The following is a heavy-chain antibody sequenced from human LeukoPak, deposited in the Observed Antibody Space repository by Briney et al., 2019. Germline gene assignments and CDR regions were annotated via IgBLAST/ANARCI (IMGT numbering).Heavy chain of an antibody. D-gene: IGHD4-17*01. CDR3: ARDRTTVTTELDY. CDR2: IYYSGST. V-gene: IGHV4-39*07. J-gene: IGHJ4*02. Sequence: SETLSLTCTVSGGSISSYYWGWIRQPPGKGLEWIGGIYYSGSTYYNPSLKSRVTISVDTSKNQFSLKLSSVTAADTAVYYCARDRTTVTTELDYWGQGTLVTVSS. CDR1: GGSISSYY.